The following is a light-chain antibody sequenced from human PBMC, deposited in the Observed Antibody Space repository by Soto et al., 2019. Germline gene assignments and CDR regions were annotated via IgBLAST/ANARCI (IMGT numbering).Light chain of an antibody. CDR1: QSVNSN. V-gene: IGKV3D-15*01. CDR3: QQRNNWPPGIT. J-gene: IGKJ5*01. Sequence: TVMTQSPATLSVTPWERATLPCRASQSVNSNLAWYQQKLGQAPRVLIYGASSRATGIPDRFSGSGSGTDFTLTISRLEPEDFAVYYCQQRNNWPPGITFGQGTRLEIK. CDR2: GAS.